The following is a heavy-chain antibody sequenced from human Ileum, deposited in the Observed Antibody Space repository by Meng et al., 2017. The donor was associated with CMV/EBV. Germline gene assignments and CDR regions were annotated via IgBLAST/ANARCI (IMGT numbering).Heavy chain of an antibody. Sequence: QVQLQESGLGLVKPSETLSLTCTVSGASLNDYYWSWIRQPAGKGLEWIGRIFATGTTNYNPSLKSRVTMSVDTSKNQFSLKLTSVTAADTAVYFCARDRFDPWGQGAPVTVSS. CDR3: ARDRFDP. CDR2: IFATGTT. J-gene: IGHJ5*02. CDR1: GASLNDYY. V-gene: IGHV4-4*07.